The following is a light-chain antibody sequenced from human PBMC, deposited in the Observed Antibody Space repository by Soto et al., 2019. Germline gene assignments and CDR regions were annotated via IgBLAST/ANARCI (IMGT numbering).Light chain of an antibody. CDR1: QSIPGSF. J-gene: IGKJ4*02. V-gene: IGKV3-20*01. CDR2: GAT. Sequence: EIVLAQSPGTLSLSPGERATLSCRASQSIPGSFLAWYQQRAGQTASLLIYGATTRATGIRDRFSGSGSEAEFPLIIRSLEPVDCAVYYCQQYGASPVTFGGGTKGDIK. CDR3: QQYGASPVT.